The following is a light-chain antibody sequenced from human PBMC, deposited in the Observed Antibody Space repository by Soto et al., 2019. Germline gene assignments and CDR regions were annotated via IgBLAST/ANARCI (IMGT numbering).Light chain of an antibody. J-gene: IGLJ2*01. V-gene: IGLV2-14*01. CDR3: SSYTSSSTPYVV. Sequence: QSALTQPASVSGSPGQSITISCTGTSSDVGGYNYVSWYQQHPGKAPKLMIYDVSNRPSGVSNRFSGSKSGNTASLTISALQAEDEADYYCSSYTSSSTPYVVFGGGTKLTVL. CDR1: SSDVGGYNY. CDR2: DVS.